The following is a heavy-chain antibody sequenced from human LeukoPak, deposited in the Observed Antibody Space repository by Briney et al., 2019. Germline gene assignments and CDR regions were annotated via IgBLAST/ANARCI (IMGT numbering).Heavy chain of an antibody. Sequence: ASVKVSCKASGYTFTSYYMHWVRQAPGQGLEWMGITNPSGGSTSYAQKFQGRVTMTRDMSTSTVYMELSSLRSEDTAVYYCAREGDYYGSGSYYDYWGQGTLVTVSS. CDR2: TNPSGGST. J-gene: IGHJ4*02. D-gene: IGHD3-10*01. CDR1: GYTFTSYY. V-gene: IGHV1-46*01. CDR3: AREGDYYGSGSYYDY.